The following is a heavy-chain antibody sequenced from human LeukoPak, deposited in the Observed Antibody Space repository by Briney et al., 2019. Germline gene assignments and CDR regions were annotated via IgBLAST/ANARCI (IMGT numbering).Heavy chain of an antibody. V-gene: IGHV3-23*01. D-gene: IGHD3-10*01. CDR3: AKDAVAPGSGGDYFDY. CDR2: ITGNGGRT. J-gene: IGHJ4*02. CDR1: GFTFSSNA. Sequence: GGSLRLSCAASGFTFSSNAMSWVRQAPGKGLEWVSVITGNGGRTYYADSVKGRFTISRDNSKNTLSLQMNSLRADDTAVYYCAKDAVAPGSGGDYFDYWGQGTLVTVSS.